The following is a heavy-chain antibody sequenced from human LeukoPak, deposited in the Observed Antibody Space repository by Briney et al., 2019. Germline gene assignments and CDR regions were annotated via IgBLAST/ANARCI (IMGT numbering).Heavy chain of an antibody. J-gene: IGHJ6*02. Sequence: GGSLRLSCAASGFTFSSYAMSWVRQAPGKGLEWVSAISGSGGSTYYADSVKGRFTISRDNSKNTLYLQMNSLRAEDTAVYHCARSHYGSGSYFAYGMDVWGQGTTVTVSS. CDR1: GFTFSSYA. D-gene: IGHD3-10*01. CDR2: ISGSGGST. CDR3: ARSHYGSGSYFAYGMDV. V-gene: IGHV3-23*01.